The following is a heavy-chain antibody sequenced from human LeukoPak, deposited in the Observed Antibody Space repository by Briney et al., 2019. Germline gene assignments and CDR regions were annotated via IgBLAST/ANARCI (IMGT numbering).Heavy chain of an antibody. V-gene: IGHV3-74*01. CDR3: ARDESVTGPTTFDY. CDR1: GFTFRRYW. J-gene: IGHJ4*02. D-gene: IGHD6-19*01. Sequence: QPGGSLSLSCADSGFTFRRYWMHWVRQAPGKGPVWVSRINTDGSDTIYADSVKGRFTISRDNATNTLFLQMNSLRAEDTAVYYCARDESVTGPTTFDYWGQGTLVTVSS. CDR2: INTDGSDT.